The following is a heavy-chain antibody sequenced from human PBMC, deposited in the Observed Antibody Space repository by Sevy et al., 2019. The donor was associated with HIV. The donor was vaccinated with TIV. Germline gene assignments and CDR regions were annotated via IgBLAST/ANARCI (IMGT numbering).Heavy chain of an antibody. Sequence: GVSLRLSCAASGFTFSSYGMHWVRQAPGKGLEWVAFIRYDGSNKYYADSVKGRFTISRDNSKNTLYLQMNSLRAEDTAVYYCAKGANRAVVVPAAIQGDAFDIWGQGTMVTVSS. CDR3: AKGANRAVVVPAAIQGDAFDI. CDR2: IRYDGSNK. D-gene: IGHD2-2*02. J-gene: IGHJ3*02. CDR1: GFTFSSYG. V-gene: IGHV3-30*02.